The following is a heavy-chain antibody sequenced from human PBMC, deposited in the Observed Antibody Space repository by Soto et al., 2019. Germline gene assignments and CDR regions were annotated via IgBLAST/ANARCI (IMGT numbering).Heavy chain of an antibody. Sequence: PSETLSLTCAVYGGSFSGYYWSWIRQPPGKGLEWIGEINHSGSTNYNPALKSRVTISVDTSKNQFSLKLSSVTAADTAVYYCARGLSQIWYYYYGMDVWGQGTTVTVSS. CDR2: INHSGST. J-gene: IGHJ6*02. CDR3: ARGLSQIWYYYYGMDV. D-gene: IGHD5-18*01. CDR1: GGSFSGYY. V-gene: IGHV4-34*01.